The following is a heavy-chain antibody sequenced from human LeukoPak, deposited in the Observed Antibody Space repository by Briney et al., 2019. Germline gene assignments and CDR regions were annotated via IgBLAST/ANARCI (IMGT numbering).Heavy chain of an antibody. D-gene: IGHD3-10*01. CDR3: ARDRDYGSGIFDY. J-gene: IGHJ4*02. CDR2: INPNSGGT. CDR1: GYTFTGYY. V-gene: IGHV1-2*02. Sequence: GASERLSCKASGYTFTGYYMHWVRQAPGQGLEWMGWINPNSGGTNYAQKFQGRVTMTRDTSISTAYMELNRLRSDDTAVYYCARDRDYGSGIFDYWGQGTVVTASS.